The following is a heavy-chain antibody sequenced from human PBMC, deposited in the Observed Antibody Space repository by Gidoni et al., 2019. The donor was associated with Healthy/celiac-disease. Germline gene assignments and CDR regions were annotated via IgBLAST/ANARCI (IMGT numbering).Heavy chain of an antibody. D-gene: IGHD2-15*01. J-gene: IGHJ6*02. Sequence: QVQLQQWGAGLLQPSETLSLTCAVYGGSFSGYYWSWIRQPPGKGLEWIGEINHSGSTNYTPSLKSRVTISVDTSKNQFSRKLSSVTAADTAVYYCARETRNILYGMDVWGQGTTVTVSS. V-gene: IGHV4-34*01. CDR2: INHSGST. CDR3: ARETRNILYGMDV. CDR1: GGSFSGYY.